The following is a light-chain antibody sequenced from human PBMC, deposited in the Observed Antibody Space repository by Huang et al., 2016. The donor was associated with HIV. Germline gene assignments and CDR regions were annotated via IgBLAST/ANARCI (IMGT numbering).Light chain of an antibody. CDR2: AVS. CDR3: QQVDSYPRT. Sequence: IQLTQSPSSLSASVGDRVTITCRASRDIKTYLAWFHQRPGRAPKFLIFAVSFLESGVPSRFSGSGSGTEFTLTINGLQPEDFGTYYCQQVDSYPRTFGQGTNVDVK. J-gene: IGKJ1*01. V-gene: IGKV1-9*01. CDR1: RDIKTY.